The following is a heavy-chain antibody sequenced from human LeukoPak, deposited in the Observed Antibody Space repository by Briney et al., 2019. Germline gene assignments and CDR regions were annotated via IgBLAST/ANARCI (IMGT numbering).Heavy chain of an antibody. V-gene: IGHV1-2*02. J-gene: IGHJ3*02. CDR3: ARDPTGDDAFDI. CDR1: GYTFTVYY. Sequence: GASVTVSFKASGYTFTVYYMHWVRPAPGQGLEWMGWINPNSGGTNYAQKFQGRVTMTRDTSISTAYMELSRLRSDDTAVYYCARDPTGDDAFDIWGQGTMVTVSS. D-gene: IGHD7-27*01. CDR2: INPNSGGT.